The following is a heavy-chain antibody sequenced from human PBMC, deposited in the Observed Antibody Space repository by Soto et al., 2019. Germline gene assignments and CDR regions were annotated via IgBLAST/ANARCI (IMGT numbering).Heavy chain of an antibody. Sequence: EVQLVESGGGLVQPGRSLRLSCAASGFTFDDYAMQWVRQAPGKGLEWVSGISWNSGSIGYAVSVKGRFTISRDNAKNSLYLQMNSLRAEDTALYYCAKDEGGEWELLRSWFDPWGQGTLVTVSS. CDR3: AKDEGGEWELLRSWFDP. J-gene: IGHJ5*02. CDR1: GFTFDDYA. V-gene: IGHV3-9*01. D-gene: IGHD1-26*01. CDR2: ISWNSGSI.